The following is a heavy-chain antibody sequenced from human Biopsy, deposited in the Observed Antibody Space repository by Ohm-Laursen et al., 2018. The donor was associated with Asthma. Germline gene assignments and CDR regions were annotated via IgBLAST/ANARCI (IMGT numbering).Heavy chain of an antibody. J-gene: IGHJ4*02. CDR3: AGFCSGGNCPDH. CDR1: GASITSSAYY. D-gene: IGHD2-15*01. V-gene: IGHV4-61*05. CDR2: IHYSGST. Sequence: GTLSLTCTVSGASITSSAYYWGWIRQPPGKGLEWIGNIHYSGSTYSNPSPKSRVTISVDTSKKQISLRLSSVIAADTAVYYCAGFCSGGNCPDHWGQGTLVTVSS.